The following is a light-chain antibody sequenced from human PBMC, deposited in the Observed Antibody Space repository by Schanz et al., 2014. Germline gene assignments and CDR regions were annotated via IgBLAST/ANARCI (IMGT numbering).Light chain of an antibody. V-gene: IGLV2-8*01. Sequence: QSALTQPASVSGSPGQSIIISCTGTFSDVGGYNYVSWYQQHPGKAPKLMIYEVSKRPSGVPDRFSGSKSGNTASLTVSGLQAEDEADYYCSSYAGSNNLVFGGGTKLTVL. J-gene: IGLJ2*01. CDR2: EVS. CDR1: FSDVGGYNY. CDR3: SSYAGSNNLV.